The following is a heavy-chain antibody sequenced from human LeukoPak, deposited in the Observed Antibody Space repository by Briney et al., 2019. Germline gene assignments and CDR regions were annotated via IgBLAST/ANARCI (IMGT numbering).Heavy chain of an antibody. CDR1: GYTFTSYY. V-gene: IGHV1-2*02. CDR3: ARVPRYCSSTSCLDY. J-gene: IGHJ4*02. Sequence: ASVKVSCKASGYTFTSYYMHWVRQAPGQGLEWMGAINSGEGGTTLPQKFQGRVTMTRDTSISTAYMELSRLRSDDTAVYYCARVPRYCSSTSCLDYWGQGTLVTVSS. CDR2: INSGEGGT. D-gene: IGHD2-2*01.